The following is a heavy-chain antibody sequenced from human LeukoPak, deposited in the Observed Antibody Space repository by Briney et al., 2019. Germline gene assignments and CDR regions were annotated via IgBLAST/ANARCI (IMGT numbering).Heavy chain of an antibody. CDR2: ISGYNGNT. CDR1: GYTFSSYA. V-gene: IGHV1-18*01. J-gene: IGHJ4*02. Sequence: ASVKVSCKASGYTFSSYAINWVGQAPGQGLELMGWISGYNGNTNYAQKFQGRVTMTTDTSTNTAYMEVKSLRSDDTAVYYCARLDITFGGGIVNAGSNYWGQGTLVTVSS. D-gene: IGHD3-16*02. CDR3: ARLDITFGGGIVNAGSNY.